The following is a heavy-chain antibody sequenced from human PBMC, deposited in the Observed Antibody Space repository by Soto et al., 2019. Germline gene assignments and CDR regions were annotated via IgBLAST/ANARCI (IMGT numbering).Heavy chain of an antibody. V-gene: IGHV1-8*02. J-gene: IGHJ4*02. D-gene: IGHD2-2*01. Sequence: ASVKVSCKASGYTFTSYGINWVRQAAGQGLEWMGWMNPNSGNTVYAQKFQGRVTMTRNTSISTAYMELSSLRSEDTAVYYCAREVVLVPATNWGQGTLVTAPQ. CDR1: GYTFTSYG. CDR3: AREVVLVPATN. CDR2: MNPNSGNT.